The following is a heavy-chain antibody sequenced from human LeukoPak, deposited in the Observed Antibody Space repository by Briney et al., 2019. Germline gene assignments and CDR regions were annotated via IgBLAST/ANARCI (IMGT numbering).Heavy chain of an antibody. Sequence: GGSLRLSCVASGFAFSISWMHWVRQVPGKGLVWVSQIHDDGSDTTYADSVKGRFTISRDNAKNTLYLQMNSLRAEDTAVYYCAKHLWRDLLSFGEGYYFGHWGQGTLVTVSS. V-gene: IGHV3-74*01. CDR2: IHDDGSDT. D-gene: IGHD3-10*01. J-gene: IGHJ4*02. CDR3: AKHLWRDLLSFGEGYYFGH. CDR1: GFAFSISW.